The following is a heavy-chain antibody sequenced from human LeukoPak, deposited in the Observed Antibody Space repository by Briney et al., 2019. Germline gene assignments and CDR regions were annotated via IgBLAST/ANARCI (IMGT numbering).Heavy chain of an antibody. CDR3: AKEFKWGNWYFDL. CDR2: IGNDGTAK. CDR1: GFSFSSDS. V-gene: IGHV3-30*18. Sequence: GRSLTLPCAASGFSFSSDSMHWVRQAPGKGLEWMGAIGNDGTAKYYADSVKGRFTISRDNTKNTAYLQMNSLRVEDTAVYYCAKEFKWGNWYFDLWGRGTLVTVSS. J-gene: IGHJ2*01. D-gene: IGHD7-27*01.